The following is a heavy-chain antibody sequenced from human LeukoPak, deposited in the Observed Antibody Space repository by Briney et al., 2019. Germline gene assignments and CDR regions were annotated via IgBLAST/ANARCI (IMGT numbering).Heavy chain of an antibody. Sequence: ASVKVSSKLSGVTLTDVVITRVCQAPGQGLEWMGWISVYKGDTIYAQKVQGRVTMTTDTSTSTAYMAVRSLRSDDTAGYYCAIASGWTNGGYKAHAFHIWGQGTMVTVSS. J-gene: IGHJ3*02. CDR3: AIASGWTNGGYKAHAFHI. CDR2: ISVYKGDT. D-gene: IGHD6-19*01. CDR1: GVTLTDVV. V-gene: IGHV1-18*01.